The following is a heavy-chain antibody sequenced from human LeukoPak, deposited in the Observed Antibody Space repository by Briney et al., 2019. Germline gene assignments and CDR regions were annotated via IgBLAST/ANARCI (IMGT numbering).Heavy chain of an antibody. CDR2: TNHSGST. CDR3: ARDGTAAGLDDAFDI. J-gene: IGHJ3*02. CDR1: GGSFSGYY. D-gene: IGHD6-13*01. V-gene: IGHV4-34*01. Sequence: SETLSLTCAVYGGSFSGYYWSWIRQPPGKGLEWIGETNHSGSTNYNPSLKSRVTISVDTSKNQFSLKLSSVTAADTAVYYCARDGTAAGLDDAFDIWGQGTMVTVSS.